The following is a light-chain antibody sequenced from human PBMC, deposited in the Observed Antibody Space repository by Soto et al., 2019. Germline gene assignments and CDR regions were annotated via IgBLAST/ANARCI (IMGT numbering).Light chain of an antibody. CDR1: QTISSW. CDR3: QQSHSMPIT. Sequence: DIQMTQSPSTLSGSVGDRVTITCRASQTISSWLAWYQQKPGKAPKLLMFGASTLQSGVPSRFSGSGSGTHFTLTITSLQPEDFATYYCQQSHSMPITFGRGTRLEIK. J-gene: IGKJ5*01. CDR2: GAS. V-gene: IGKV1-5*01.